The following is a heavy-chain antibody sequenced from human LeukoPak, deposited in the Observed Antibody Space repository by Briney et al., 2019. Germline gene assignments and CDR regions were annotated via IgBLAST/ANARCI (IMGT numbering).Heavy chain of an antibody. D-gene: IGHD3-10*01. V-gene: IGHV4-4*07. J-gene: IGHJ4*02. CDR2: IYTTGTT. Sequence: SETLSLTCTVSGGSFSTYHWSWIRQPAGKGLEWIGHIYTTGTTDYNPSLKSRVTMSIDTSKNQFSLKLNSVTAADTAIYYCARDAKYYYGSRTYFFFEYWGQGTPLSVSS. CDR1: GGSFSTYH. CDR3: ARDAKYYYGSRTYFFFEY.